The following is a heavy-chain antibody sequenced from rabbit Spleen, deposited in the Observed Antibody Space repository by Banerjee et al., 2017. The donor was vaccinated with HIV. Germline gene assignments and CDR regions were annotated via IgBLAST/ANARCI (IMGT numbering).Heavy chain of an antibody. CDR3: VRDTSSSFSSYGMDL. J-gene: IGHJ6*01. V-gene: IGHV1S40*01. CDR2: IDAGSSGFT. CDR1: GVSFSISSY. Sequence: QSLEESGGDLVKPGASLTLTCTASGVSFSISSYICWVRQAPGKGLEWIACIDAGSSGFTYFATWAKGRFTCSKTSSTTVTLQMTRLTAADTATYFCVRDTSSSFSSYGMDLWGPGTLVTVS. D-gene: IGHD1-1*01.